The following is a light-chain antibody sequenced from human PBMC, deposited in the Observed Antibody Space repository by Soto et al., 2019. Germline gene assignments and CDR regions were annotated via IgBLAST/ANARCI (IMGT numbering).Light chain of an antibody. V-gene: IGLV1-51*01. CDR3: GTWDSSLSSVV. CDR1: SSNIENNY. Sequence: QSVLTQPPSVSAAPGQKVTISCSGSSSNIENNYVSWYQQLPGTAPKLLIYDTHKRPSRIPDRFSGSRSGTSATLGITGRQTGDEADYCCGTWDSSLSSVVFGGGTKVTVL. CDR2: DTH. J-gene: IGLJ2*01.